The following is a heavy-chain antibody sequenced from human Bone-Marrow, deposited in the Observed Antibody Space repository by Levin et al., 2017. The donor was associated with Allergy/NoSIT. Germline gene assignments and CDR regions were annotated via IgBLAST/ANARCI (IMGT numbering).Heavy chain of an antibody. CDR3: ARDPTIADSGVNWFDP. Sequence: GESLKISCIASGFPFSSYSMNWVRQAPGKGLEWISYISRGSTTIYYADAVKGRFTISRDNAKKSLYLQMNSLRDEDTAMYYCARDPTIADSGVNWFDPWGQGTLVTVSS. D-gene: IGHD4/OR15-4a*01. V-gene: IGHV3-48*02. CDR1: GFPFSSYS. J-gene: IGHJ5*02. CDR2: ISRGSTTI.